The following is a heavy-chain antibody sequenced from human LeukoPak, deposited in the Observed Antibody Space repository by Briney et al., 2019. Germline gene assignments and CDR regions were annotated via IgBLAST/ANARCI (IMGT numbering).Heavy chain of an antibody. V-gene: IGHV4-38-2*01. D-gene: IGHD3-22*01. CDR3: ARGNYDSSGYYLRRVSSFDY. Sequence: SETLSLTCAVSGYSISSGYYWGWIRQPPGKGLEWIGNVYHSGSTYYNPSLKSRVTISVDTSKNQFSLKLSSVTAADTAVYYCARGNYDSSGYYLRRVSSFDYWGQGTLVTVSS. CDR2: VYHSGST. CDR1: GYSISSGYY. J-gene: IGHJ4*02.